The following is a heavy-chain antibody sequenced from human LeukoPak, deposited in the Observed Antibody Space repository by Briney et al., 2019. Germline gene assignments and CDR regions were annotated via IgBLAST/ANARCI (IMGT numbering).Heavy chain of an antibody. CDR2: IKQDGSEK. Sequence: PGGSLRLSCAASGFSFSTYWMTWVRQAPGKGLEWVANIKQDGSEKYYVDSVKGRFTISKDNAMNSPYLQMNSLRAEDTAVYYCARPAGWGSLDYWGQGTLVTVSS. CDR3: ARPAGWGSLDY. J-gene: IGHJ4*02. V-gene: IGHV3-7*01. D-gene: IGHD7-27*01. CDR1: GFSFSTYW.